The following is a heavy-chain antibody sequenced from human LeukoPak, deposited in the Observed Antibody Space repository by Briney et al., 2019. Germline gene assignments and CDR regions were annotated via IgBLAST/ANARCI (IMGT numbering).Heavy chain of an antibody. Sequence: PGGSLRLSCAASGFTFSSYSMNWVRQAPGKGLEWVAFIRYDGSNKYYADSVKGRFTVSRDNAKNSLYLQMNSLRAEDTAVYYCARWGNYREAYFDYWGQGTLVTVSS. J-gene: IGHJ4*02. CDR3: ARWGNYREAYFDY. CDR1: GFTFSSYS. V-gene: IGHV3-33*08. CDR2: IRYDGSNK. D-gene: IGHD1-7*01.